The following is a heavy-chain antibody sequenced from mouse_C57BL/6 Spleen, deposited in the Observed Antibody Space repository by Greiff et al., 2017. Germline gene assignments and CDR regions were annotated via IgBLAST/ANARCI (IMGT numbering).Heavy chain of an antibody. CDR3: AREDLWYFDV. V-gene: IGHV1-64*01. Sequence: QVQLQQPGAELVKPGASVKLSCKASGYTFTSYWMHWVKQRPGQGLEWIGMIHPNSGSTNYNEKFKSKATLTVDKASSTAYMQLSSLTSEDSAVYYCAREDLWYFDVWGTGTTVTVSS. CDR2: IHPNSGST. J-gene: IGHJ1*03. CDR1: GYTFTSYW.